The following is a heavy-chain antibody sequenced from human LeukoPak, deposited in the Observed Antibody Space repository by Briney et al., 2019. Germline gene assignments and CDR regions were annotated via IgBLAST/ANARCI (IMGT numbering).Heavy chain of an antibody. J-gene: IGHJ4*02. V-gene: IGHV3-53*01. Sequence: GGSLRLFCAASGFTVSSNYMSWVRQAPGKGLEWVSVIYSGGSTYYADSVKGRFTISRDNSKNTLYLQMNSLRAEDTAVHYCARADLESGSSSFDYWGQGTLVTVSS. CDR2: IYSGGST. CDR1: GFTVSSNY. CDR3: ARADLESGSSSFDY. D-gene: IGHD3-10*01.